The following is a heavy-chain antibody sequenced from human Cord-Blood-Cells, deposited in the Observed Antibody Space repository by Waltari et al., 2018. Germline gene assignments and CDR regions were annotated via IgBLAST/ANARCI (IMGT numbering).Heavy chain of an antibody. CDR2: SYYSGST. CDR3: ARLQQQLVLYWYFDL. Sequence: QLQLQESGPGLVKPSETLSLTCTVSGGSISSSSYYWGWIRQPPGKGLEWIGGSYYSGSTYYNPSLKSRVTISVDTSKNQFSLKLSSVTAADTAVYYCARLQQQLVLYWYFDLWGRGTLVTVSS. V-gene: IGHV4-39*01. D-gene: IGHD6-13*01. J-gene: IGHJ2*01. CDR1: GGSISSSSYY.